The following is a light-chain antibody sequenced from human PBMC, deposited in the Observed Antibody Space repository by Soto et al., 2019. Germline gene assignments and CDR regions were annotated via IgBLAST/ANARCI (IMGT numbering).Light chain of an antibody. CDR1: QTVVSPY. CDR2: GIS. V-gene: IGKV3-20*01. CDR3: AQYGSSPRT. Sequence: IVLTQTPGILSLSPGARATLSCRASQTVVSPYLAWYQQKPGQTPRLLIYGISTRAAGIADRFSGSGSGTDFTLTISRLEPEDFAVYYCAQYGSSPRTFGQGTKVDIK. J-gene: IGKJ1*01.